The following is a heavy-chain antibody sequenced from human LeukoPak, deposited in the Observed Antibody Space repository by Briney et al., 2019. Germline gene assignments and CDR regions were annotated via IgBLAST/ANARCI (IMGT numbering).Heavy chain of an antibody. CDR1: GFPFTTYG. CDR3: TRFSRDAESH. Sequence: GGTLRLSCAASGFPFTTYGISWVRQAPGKGLEWVSVISGSGGVAYYVDSVKGRFTISRDNSKNTVYLEINSLRVEDTGLYYCTRFSRDAESHWGRGTLVTVSS. CDR2: ISGSGGVA. D-gene: IGHD1-14*01. J-gene: IGHJ4*02. V-gene: IGHV3-23*01.